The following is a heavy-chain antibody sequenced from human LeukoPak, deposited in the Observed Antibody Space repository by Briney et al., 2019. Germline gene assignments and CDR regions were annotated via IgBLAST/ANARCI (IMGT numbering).Heavy chain of an antibody. V-gene: IGHV4-31*03. D-gene: IGHD5-18*01. CDR1: ADSPNTGGYY. CDR3: ARAPGGYIYGYYFDY. CDR2: IHYSGST. Sequence: PETLSLTCTVSADSPNTGGYYWSWIRQHPGKGLEWVAYIHYSGSTSNNPSLKTRATIAVDTSKTQFSLNLSSVTAADTAVYYCARAPGGYIYGYYFDYWGQGTLVTVSS. J-gene: IGHJ4*02.